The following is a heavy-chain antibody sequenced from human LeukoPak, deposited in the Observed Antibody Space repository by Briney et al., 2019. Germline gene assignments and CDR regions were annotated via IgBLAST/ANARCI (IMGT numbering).Heavy chain of an antibody. Sequence: SETLSLTCAVSGGSISSSNWWSLVRQPPGKGLEWIGEIYHSGITNYNPSLKSRVTMSVDKSKNQFSLRLSSVTAADTAVYYCARVVVAATYYYYYYMDVWGKGTTVTVSS. J-gene: IGHJ6*03. CDR1: GGSISSSNW. D-gene: IGHD2-15*01. CDR2: IYHSGIT. CDR3: ARVVVAATYYYYYYMDV. V-gene: IGHV4-4*02.